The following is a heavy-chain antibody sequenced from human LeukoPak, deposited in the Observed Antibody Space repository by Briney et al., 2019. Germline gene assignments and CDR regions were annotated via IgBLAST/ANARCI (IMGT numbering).Heavy chain of an antibody. J-gene: IGHJ4*02. CDR2: IYYSGST. CDR1: GGSISSYY. Sequence: SETLSLTCTVSGGSISSYYWSWIRQPPGKGLGWIGRIYYSGSTNYNPSLKSRVTISVDTSKNQFSLKLSSVTAADTAVYYCARGGRETPKLQRIPALDYCGQGGTVTVSS. CDR3: ARGGRETPKLQRIPALDY. D-gene: IGHD3-16*01. V-gene: IGHV4-59*01.